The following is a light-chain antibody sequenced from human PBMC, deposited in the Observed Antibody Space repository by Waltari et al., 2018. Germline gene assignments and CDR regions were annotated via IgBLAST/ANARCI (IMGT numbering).Light chain of an antibody. J-gene: IGLJ2*01. CDR2: GST. CDR1: SSNIGVGYD. CDR3: QSYDRSLSGHVV. V-gene: IGLV1-40*01. Sequence: QSGLTPPPSVSGAPGQRVTISCPGSSSNIGVGYDVPWYQQVPGAATKLLIYGSTNRPSGVPDRFSGSKSGTSASLAITGLQAEDESDYYCQSYDRSLSGHVVFGGGTKLTVL.